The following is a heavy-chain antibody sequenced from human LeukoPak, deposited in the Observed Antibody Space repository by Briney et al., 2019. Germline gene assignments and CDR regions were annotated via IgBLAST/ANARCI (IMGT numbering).Heavy chain of an antibody. CDR2: ISDNGKAK. CDR1: GFTFSNYE. CDR3: ARARIAAPLLDY. J-gene: IGHJ4*02. V-gene: IGHV3-48*03. Sequence: PGGSLRLSCAASGFTFSNYEMNWVRQTPGKGLEWVSFISDNGKAKSYVDSVRGRFIISRDNAETSLFLQMSSLRVEDTAVYYCARARIAAPLLDYWGQGTLVTVSS. D-gene: IGHD6-13*01.